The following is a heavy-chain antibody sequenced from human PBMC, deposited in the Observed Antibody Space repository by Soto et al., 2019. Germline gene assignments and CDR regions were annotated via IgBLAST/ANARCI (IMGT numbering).Heavy chain of an antibody. Sequence: QVQLVESGGGVVQPGSSLRLSWAASGFTFSSYGMHWVRQAPGKGLEWVAVIWYDGSNKYYADSVKGRFTISRDNSKNTLYLQMNSLRAEDTAVYYCARDPGHGIAASGNHYYYYGMDVWRQGTTVTVSS. CDR2: IWYDGSNK. D-gene: IGHD6-13*01. CDR3: ARDPGHGIAASGNHYYYYGMDV. V-gene: IGHV3-33*01. J-gene: IGHJ6*02. CDR1: GFTFSSYG.